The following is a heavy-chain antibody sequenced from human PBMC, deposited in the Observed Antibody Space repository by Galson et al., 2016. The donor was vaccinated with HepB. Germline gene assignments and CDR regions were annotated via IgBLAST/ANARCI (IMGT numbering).Heavy chain of an antibody. CDR3: ARDSGSAAAKTFFLFDL. J-gene: IGHJ4*02. Sequence: SETLSLTCAVSGGSISSNWWSWVRQPPGKGLEWIGEIHHSGKTNYHPSLKSRVTISVDKSKNQLSLKLSSVTAADTAVYYCARDSGSAAAKTFFLFDLWGQGALVTVSS. CDR2: IHHSGKT. CDR1: GGSISSNW. D-gene: IGHD6-13*01. V-gene: IGHV4-4*02.